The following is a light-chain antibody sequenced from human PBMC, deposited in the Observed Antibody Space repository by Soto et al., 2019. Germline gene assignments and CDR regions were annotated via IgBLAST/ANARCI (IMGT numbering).Light chain of an antibody. CDR1: QTIDSW. CDR2: EAS. CDR3: QQYKNYKWT. J-gene: IGKJ1*01. Sequence: DIQMTQSPSTLSASVGDRVTITCRASQTIDSWLAWYQQKPGKGPKLLIYEASSLHSGVPSRFSGSGSGTEFTPTISSLQPDDFATYYCQQYKNYKWTFGQGTKVEIK. V-gene: IGKV1-5*03.